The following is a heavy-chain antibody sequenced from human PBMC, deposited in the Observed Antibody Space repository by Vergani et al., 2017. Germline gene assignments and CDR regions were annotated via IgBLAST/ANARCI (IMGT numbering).Heavy chain of an antibody. V-gene: IGHV1-69-2*01. J-gene: IGHJ6*02. CDR3: ATGTVWYSSGRSYGMDV. D-gene: IGHD6-19*01. Sequence: EVQLVQSGAEVKKHGATVKISCKVSGYTFTDYYMHWVPQAPGKGLEWMGLVDPEDGETIYAEKFQGRVTITSDTSTDTAYMELSSLRSEDTAVYYCATGTVWYSSGRSYGMDVWGQGTTVTVSS. CDR1: GYTFTDYY. CDR2: VDPEDGET.